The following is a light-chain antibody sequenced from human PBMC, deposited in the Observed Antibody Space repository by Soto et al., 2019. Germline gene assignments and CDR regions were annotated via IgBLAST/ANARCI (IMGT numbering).Light chain of an antibody. CDR3: QYYNNWLAT. CDR2: AAS. Sequence: VVMTQSPATLSVSPGGNVSLSCRANQTISNMLAWYQQKPGQAPRLLIYAASTRATGVSARFSGSGSGTEFTLTISSLQSEDFTIYYCQYYNNWLATFGGGTKVDI. CDR1: QTISNM. V-gene: IGKV3-15*01. J-gene: IGKJ4*01.